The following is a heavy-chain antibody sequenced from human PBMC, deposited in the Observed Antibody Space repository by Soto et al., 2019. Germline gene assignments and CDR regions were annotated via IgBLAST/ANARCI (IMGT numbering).Heavy chain of an antibody. D-gene: IGHD3-9*01. CDR1: GGSFSGYY. J-gene: IGHJ6*02. Sequence: PSETLSLTCADYGGSFSGYYWSWIRQPPGKGLEWIGEINHSGSTNYNPSLKSRVAISVDTSKNQFSLKLSSVTAADTAVYYCARARYVILIGHHTYYYNGMHVWGHGTTVTVS. CDR3: ARARYVILIGHHTYYYNGMHV. V-gene: IGHV4-34*01. CDR2: INHSGST.